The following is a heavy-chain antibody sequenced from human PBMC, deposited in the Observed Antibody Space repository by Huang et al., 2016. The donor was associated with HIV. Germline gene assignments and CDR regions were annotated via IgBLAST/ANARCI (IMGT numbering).Heavy chain of an antibody. CDR3: TRRLSGNFWSHYSYYFDF. Sequence: EVQLVQSGAEVKKPGESLQISCEASGYRFSDYWLGWVRQMPGKGLERMVNIYPGDSDTRYNPSFQGQVTISADKSINTAYLQWSILKVSDTAMYYCTRRLSGNFWSHYSYYFDFWGQGTLVTVSS. CDR1: GYRFSDYW. J-gene: IGHJ4*02. D-gene: IGHD3-3*01. V-gene: IGHV5-51*03. CDR2: IYPGDSDT.